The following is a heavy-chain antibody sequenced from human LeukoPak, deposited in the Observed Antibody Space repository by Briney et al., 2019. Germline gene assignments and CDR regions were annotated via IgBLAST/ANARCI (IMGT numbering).Heavy chain of an antibody. D-gene: IGHD5-12*01. Sequence: SETLSLTRAVYGGSFSGYYWSWIRQPPGKGLEWIGEINHSGSTNYNPSLKSRVTISVDTSKNQFSLKLSSVTAADTAVYYCARDIAGEVYWGQGTLVTASS. V-gene: IGHV4-34*01. CDR1: GGSFSGYY. J-gene: IGHJ4*02. CDR2: INHSGST. CDR3: ARDIAGEVY.